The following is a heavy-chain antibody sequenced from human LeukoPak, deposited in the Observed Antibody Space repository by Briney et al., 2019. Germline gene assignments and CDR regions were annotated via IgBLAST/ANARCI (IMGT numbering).Heavy chain of an antibody. V-gene: IGHV3-23*01. J-gene: IGHJ4*02. Sequence: PGGSLRLSCAASGFTFSSYAMSLVRQAPGKGLEWVSSISGSGSHTYHADSVKGRFTISRDNSKNTLYLQMNSLRAEDTAVYYCAKDISGYYRPFDYWGQGTLVTVSS. CDR1: GFTFSSYA. D-gene: IGHD3-22*01. CDR3: AKDISGYYRPFDY. CDR2: ISGSGSHT.